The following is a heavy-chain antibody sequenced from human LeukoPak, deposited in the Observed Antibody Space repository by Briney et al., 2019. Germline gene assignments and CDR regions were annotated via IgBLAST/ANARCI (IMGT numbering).Heavy chain of an antibody. CDR2: IIPIFGTA. Sequence: SVKVSCKASGGTFSSYAISWVRQAPGQGLEWMGGIIPIFGTANYAQKFQGRVTITTDESTSTAYMELSSLRSEDTAVYYCAGVVVPAAMRYYYYCMDVWGKGTTVTVSS. J-gene: IGHJ6*03. D-gene: IGHD2-2*01. V-gene: IGHV1-69*05. CDR3: AGVVVPAAMRYYYYCMDV. CDR1: GGTFSSYA.